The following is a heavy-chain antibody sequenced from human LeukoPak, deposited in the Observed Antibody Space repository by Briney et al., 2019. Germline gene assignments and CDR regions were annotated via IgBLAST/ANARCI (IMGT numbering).Heavy chain of an antibody. CDR2: ISWNSGSI. Sequence: PGGSLRLSCAASGFTFDDYAMHWVRHAPGKGLEWVSGISWNSGSIGYADSVKGRFTISRDNAKNSLYLQMNSLRAEDTALYYCAKDTGDGSGSYYDYWGQGTLVTVSS. CDR3: AKDTGDGSGSYYDY. D-gene: IGHD3-10*01. CDR1: GFTFDDYA. V-gene: IGHV3-9*01. J-gene: IGHJ4*02.